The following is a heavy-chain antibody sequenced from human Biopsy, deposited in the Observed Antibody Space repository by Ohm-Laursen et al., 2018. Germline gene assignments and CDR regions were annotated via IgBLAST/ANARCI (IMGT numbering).Heavy chain of an antibody. Sequence: SQTLSLTCTVSADSLVFESNYWSWIRQFPGKGLEWIAYIYHTGSTYYNPSLKSRLSIAIDTSKNQFSVSLRSVTAADTAVYYCARADMVTTIVDYWGQGTLVTVSS. J-gene: IGHJ4*02. CDR2: IYHTGST. V-gene: IGHV4-31*03. D-gene: IGHD5-12*01. CDR3: ARADMVTTIVDY. CDR1: ADSLVFESNY.